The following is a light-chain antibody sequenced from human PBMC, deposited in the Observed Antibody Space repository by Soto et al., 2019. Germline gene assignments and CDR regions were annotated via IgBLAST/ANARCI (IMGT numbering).Light chain of an antibody. CDR2: AAS. J-gene: IGKJ5*01. V-gene: IGKV1-39*01. Sequence: DIQMTQSPSSLSASVGDRVTITCRASESINRHLNWYQQKPGKAPKLLIYAASSLQNGVPSRFNGSGSGTDFTLTISNLQPEDFATYYCQQSYSTLSITFGQGTRLEIK. CDR3: QQSYSTLSIT. CDR1: ESINRH.